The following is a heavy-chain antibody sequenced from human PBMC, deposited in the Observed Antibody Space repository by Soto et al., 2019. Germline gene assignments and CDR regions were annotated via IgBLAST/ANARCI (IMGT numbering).Heavy chain of an antibody. J-gene: IGHJ6*04. V-gene: IGHV3-30*18. D-gene: IGHD1-26*01. CDR3: AKVLGSPRKDSDPDV. CDR2: ISYDGSNK. Sequence: PGGSLRLSCAASGFTFSSYGMHWVRQAPGKGLERVAVISYDGSNKYYADSVKGRFTISRDNSKNTLYLQMNSLRAEDTAVYYCAKVLGSPRKDSDPDVWGKGTTVTVSS. CDR1: GFTFSSYG.